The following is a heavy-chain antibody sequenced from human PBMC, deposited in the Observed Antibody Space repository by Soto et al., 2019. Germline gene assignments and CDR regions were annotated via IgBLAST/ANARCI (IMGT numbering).Heavy chain of an antibody. D-gene: IGHD7-27*01. Sequence: EVQLVESGGGLVKPGGSLRLSCAASGFTFSSYSMNWDRQAPGKGLEWVSSISSSSSYIYYADSVKGRFTISRDNAKNSLYLQMNSLRAEDTAVYYCARDGDSYGMDVWGQGTTVTVS. CDR1: GFTFSSYS. V-gene: IGHV3-21*01. CDR2: ISSSSSYI. CDR3: ARDGDSYGMDV. J-gene: IGHJ6*02.